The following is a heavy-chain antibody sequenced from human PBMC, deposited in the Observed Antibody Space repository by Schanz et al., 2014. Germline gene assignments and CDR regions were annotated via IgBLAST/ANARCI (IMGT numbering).Heavy chain of an antibody. CDR3: ASSGAGYSSSWDFDY. Sequence: QVQLVQSGAEVKKPGASVKVSCKASGYTFTSYSMHWVRQAPGQGLEWMGWISPYNGNTNYAQKFQGRVTITADKSTFTAYMDVSSLRSEDTAVYYCASSGAGYSSSWDFDYWGQGTLVTVSS. J-gene: IGHJ4*02. V-gene: IGHV1-46*01. CDR2: ISPYNGNT. CDR1: GYTFTSYS. D-gene: IGHD6-13*01.